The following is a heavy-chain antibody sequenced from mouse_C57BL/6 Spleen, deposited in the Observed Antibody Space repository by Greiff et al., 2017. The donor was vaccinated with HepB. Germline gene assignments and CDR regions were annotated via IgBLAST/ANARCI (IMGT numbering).Heavy chain of an antibody. CDR2: IYPGDGDT. J-gene: IGHJ4*01. V-gene: IGHV1-82*01. CDR1: GYAFSSSW. CDR3: ARTNYGSSFYAMDY. D-gene: IGHD1-1*01. Sequence: VQLQQSGPELVKPGASVKISCKASGYAFSSSWMNWVKQRPGKGLEWIGRIYPGDGDTNYNGKFKGKATLTADKSSSTAYMQLSSLTSEDSAVYFGARTNYGSSFYAMDYWGQGTSVTVSS.